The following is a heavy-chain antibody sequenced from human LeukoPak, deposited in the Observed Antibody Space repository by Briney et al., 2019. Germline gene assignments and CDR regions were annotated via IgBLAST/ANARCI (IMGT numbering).Heavy chain of an antibody. J-gene: IGHJ3*02. CDR1: GFTFSSYA. CDR2: ISYDGSNK. V-gene: IGHV3-30*04. Sequence: PGGSLRLSCAASGFTFSSYAVHWVRQAPGKGLEWVAVISYDGSNKYYADSVKGRFTISRDNSKNTLYLQMNSLRAEDTAVYYCARESSGWYRAFDIWGQGTMVTVSS. D-gene: IGHD6-19*01. CDR3: ARESSGWYRAFDI.